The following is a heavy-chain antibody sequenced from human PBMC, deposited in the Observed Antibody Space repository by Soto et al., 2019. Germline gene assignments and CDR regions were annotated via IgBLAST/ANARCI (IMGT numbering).Heavy chain of an antibody. CDR3: ANLAARPSYYYYYMDV. Sequence: GGSLRLSCAASGFTFSSYAMSWVRQAPGKGLEWVSAISGSGGSTYYADSVKGRFTISRDNSKNTLYLQMNSLRAEDTAVYYCANLAARPSYYYYYMDVWGKGTTVTVSS. D-gene: IGHD6-6*01. V-gene: IGHV3-23*01. CDR1: GFTFSSYA. J-gene: IGHJ6*03. CDR2: ISGSGGST.